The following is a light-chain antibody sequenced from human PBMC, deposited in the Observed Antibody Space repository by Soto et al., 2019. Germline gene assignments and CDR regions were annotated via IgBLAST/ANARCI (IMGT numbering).Light chain of an antibody. CDR3: QQYGSSSTWT. CDR2: AAS. J-gene: IGKJ1*01. V-gene: IGKV3-20*01. Sequence: EIVLTQSPGTLSLSPGERATLSCRASQSVSSAYLAWYQHKPGQPPTLLIYAASSRVTGIPDRFSGSGSGTDVTLTTSSLEPEDFAVYYCQQYGSSSTWTFGPGTKVEIK. CDR1: QSVSSAY.